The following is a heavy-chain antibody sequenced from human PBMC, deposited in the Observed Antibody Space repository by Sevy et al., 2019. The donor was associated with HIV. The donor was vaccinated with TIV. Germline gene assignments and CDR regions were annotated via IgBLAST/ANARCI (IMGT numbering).Heavy chain of an antibody. Sequence: GGSLRLSCAASGFTFDDYAMHWVRQAPGKGLEWVSGISWNSGSIGYADSVKGRFTISRDNAKNSLYLQMNSLRAEDTALYYCAKARAGMRSGTLDYWGQGTLVTVSS. D-gene: IGHD6-19*01. J-gene: IGHJ4*02. CDR1: GFTFDDYA. CDR2: ISWNSGSI. CDR3: AKARAGMRSGTLDY. V-gene: IGHV3-9*01.